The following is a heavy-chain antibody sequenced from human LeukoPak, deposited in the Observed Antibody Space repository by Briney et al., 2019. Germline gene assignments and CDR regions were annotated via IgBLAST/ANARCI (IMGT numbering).Heavy chain of an antibody. Sequence: GASVKVSCKVSGYTLTELSMHWVRQAPGKGLEWMGGFDPEDGETIYAQKFQGRVTMTEDTSTDTAYMELSSLRSEDTAVYYCATDDFWSGPKGGLDYWGQGTLVTVSS. V-gene: IGHV1-24*01. CDR3: ATDDFWSGPKGGLDY. D-gene: IGHD3-3*01. J-gene: IGHJ4*02. CDR2: FDPEDGET. CDR1: GYTLTELS.